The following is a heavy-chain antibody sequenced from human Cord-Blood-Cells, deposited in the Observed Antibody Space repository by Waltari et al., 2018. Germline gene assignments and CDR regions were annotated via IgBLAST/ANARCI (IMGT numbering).Heavy chain of an antibody. CDR2: IYYSGST. V-gene: IGHV4-39*01. CDR3: ARHPIPNYDFWSGSADAFDI. Sequence: QLQLQESGPGLVKPSETLSLTCTVSGGSISSSSYYWGWIRQPPGKGLEWIGSIYYSGSTYYTPSLKGRVTISVDTSKNQFSLKLSSVTAADTAVYYCARHPIPNYDFWSGSADAFDIWGQGTMVTVSS. D-gene: IGHD3-3*01. CDR1: GGSISSSSYY. J-gene: IGHJ3*02.